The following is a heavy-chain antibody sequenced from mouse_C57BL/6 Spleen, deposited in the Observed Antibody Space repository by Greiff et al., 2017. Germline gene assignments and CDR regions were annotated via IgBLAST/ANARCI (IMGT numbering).Heavy chain of an antibody. CDR3: AKANCDDYYAMDD. D-gene: IGHD4-1*01. Sequence: EVQVVQSGGGLVQSGPSLRLSCATSGFTFTDFYMEWVRQTPGKGLEWIAASRHNANDYTTEYSASVKGRFIVSRDTSPSILYLQINALRAEDTAIYYCAKANCDDYYAMDDRGKGTSVTGSS. J-gene: IGHJ4*01. V-gene: IGHV7-1*01. CDR1: GFTFTDFY. CDR2: SRHNANDYTT.